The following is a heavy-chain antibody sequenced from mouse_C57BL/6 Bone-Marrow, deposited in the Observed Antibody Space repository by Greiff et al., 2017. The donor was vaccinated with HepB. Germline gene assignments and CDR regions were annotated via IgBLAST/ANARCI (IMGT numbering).Heavy chain of an antibody. CDR3: AREVYYYGSSSAWFAY. CDR2: INPYNGDT. CDR1: GYSFTGYF. Sequence: RVEPGASVKISCKASGYSFTGYFMNWVKQSHGKSLEWIGRINPYNGDTFYNQKFKGKATLTVDKSSSTAHMELLSLTSEDFAVYYCAREVYYYGSSSAWFAYWGQGTLVTVSA. V-gene: IGHV1-37*01. D-gene: IGHD1-1*01. J-gene: IGHJ3*01.